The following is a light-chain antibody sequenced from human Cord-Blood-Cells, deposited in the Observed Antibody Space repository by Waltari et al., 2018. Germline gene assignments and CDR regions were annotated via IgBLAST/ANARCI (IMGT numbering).Light chain of an antibody. CDR3: SSYTSSSTLV. CDR1: SSNVGAYNY. Sequence: QSALTPPASVYGSPGQPVPTSCPGTSSNVGAYNYVSWYQQPPGKDPKLLIYDVSNLPSGVSNRFSGSKSGNTASLTISGLQAEDEADYYCSSYTSSSTLVFGGGTKLTVL. CDR2: DVS. J-gene: IGLJ3*02. V-gene: IGLV2-14*01.